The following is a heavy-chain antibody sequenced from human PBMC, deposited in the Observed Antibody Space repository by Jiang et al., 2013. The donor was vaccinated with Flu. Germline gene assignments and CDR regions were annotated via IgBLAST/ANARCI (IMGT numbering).Heavy chain of an antibody. CDR2: IYYSGST. CDR1: GDSISSYY. V-gene: IGHV4-59*01. CDR3: VGGYKWNYGLFDY. J-gene: IGHJ4*02. D-gene: IGHD1-7*01. Sequence: LLKPSETLSLTCAVTGDSISSYYWSWIRQPPGKGLEWIGYIYYSGSTNYSPSLKSRVTISIDTSKNQFSLKLSSVTAADTAVYYCVGGYKWNYGLFDYWGQGTLVIVSS.